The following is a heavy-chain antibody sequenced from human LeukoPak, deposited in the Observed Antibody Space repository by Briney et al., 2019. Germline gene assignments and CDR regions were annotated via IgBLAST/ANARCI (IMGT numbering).Heavy chain of an antibody. CDR2: IYHSGST. J-gene: IGHJ4*02. CDR3: ARGLRYFDWFNPYFDY. CDR1: GGSISSGGYS. Sequence: SQTLSLTCAVSGGSISSGGYSWSWIRQPPGKGLEWIGYIYHSGSTYYNPSLKSRVTISVDTSKNQFSLKLSSVTAADTAVYYCARGLRYFDWFNPYFDYWGQGTLVTVSS. D-gene: IGHD3-9*01. V-gene: IGHV4-30-2*01.